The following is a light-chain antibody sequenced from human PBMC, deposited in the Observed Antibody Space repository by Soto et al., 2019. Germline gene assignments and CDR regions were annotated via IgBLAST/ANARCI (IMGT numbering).Light chain of an antibody. CDR3: LQYHNLWA. CDR1: QNIYSN. Sequence: MVMTQSPATLSVSPGERATLSCRASQNIYSNVAWYQQRPGQAPRLLIYRASTRAPGIPARFSGSGSGTEFTLTISSLQSEDFTVYSCLQYHNLWAFGQGTKVEIK. J-gene: IGKJ1*01. CDR2: RAS. V-gene: IGKV3-15*01.